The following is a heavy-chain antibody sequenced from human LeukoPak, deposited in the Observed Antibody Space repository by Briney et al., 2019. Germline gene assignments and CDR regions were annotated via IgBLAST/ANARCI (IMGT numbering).Heavy chain of an antibody. D-gene: IGHD2-2*02. J-gene: IGHJ4*02. CDR3: ARLSSPYCSSTSCYRGTKDFDY. V-gene: IGHV1-2*02. CDR1: GYTFTGYY. CDR2: INPNSGGT. Sequence: ASVKVSCKASGYTFTGYYMHWVRQAPGQGLEWRGWINPNSGGTNYAQKFQGRVTMTRDTSISTAYMELSRLRSDDTAVYYCARLSSPYCSSTSCYRGTKDFDYWGQGTLVTVSS.